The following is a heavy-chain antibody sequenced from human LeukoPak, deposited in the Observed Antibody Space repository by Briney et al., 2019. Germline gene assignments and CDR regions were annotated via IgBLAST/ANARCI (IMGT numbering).Heavy chain of an antibody. CDR2: IYYSKNT. J-gene: IGHJ4*02. CDR3: VSPRGFSYGYFDY. Sequence: SETLSLTCTVSGGPMRSSSYYWGWTRQPPGKGLEWIGSIYYSKNTYYNPSLKSRVTISADTSKNQFSLTLGSVSATDTAVYYCVSPRGFSYGYFDYWGQGTLVTVSS. CDR1: GGPMRSSSYY. D-gene: IGHD5-18*01. V-gene: IGHV4-39*01.